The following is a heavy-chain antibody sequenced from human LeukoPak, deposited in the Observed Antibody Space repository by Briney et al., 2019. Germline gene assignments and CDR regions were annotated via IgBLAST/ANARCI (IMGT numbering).Heavy chain of an antibody. D-gene: IGHD2-21*02. CDR1: GFTVSSNY. V-gene: IGHV3-53*01. CDR3: ARVNGGDWKYYFDY. J-gene: IGHJ4*02. CDR2: IYSGGST. Sequence: GGSLRLSCAASGFTVSSNYMSWVRQAPGKGLEWVSVIYSGGSTYYADSVKGRFTISRDNSKNTLYLQMNSLRAEDTAVYYCARVNGGDWKYYFDYWGQGTLVTVSS.